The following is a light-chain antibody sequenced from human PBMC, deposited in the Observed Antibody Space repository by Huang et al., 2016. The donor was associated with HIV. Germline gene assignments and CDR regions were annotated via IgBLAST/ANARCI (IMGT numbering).Light chain of an antibody. J-gene: IGKJ5*01. V-gene: IGKV3-15*01. Sequence: EIVMTQSPATLSVSPGERATLSCRASQSVSSNLAWDQQKPGPAPRLLIYGASTRATGIPARFSGSGSGTEFTLTISSLQSEDFAVYYCQQYNNWPPLITFGQGTRLEIK. CDR1: QSVSSN. CDR3: QQYNNWPPLIT. CDR2: GAS.